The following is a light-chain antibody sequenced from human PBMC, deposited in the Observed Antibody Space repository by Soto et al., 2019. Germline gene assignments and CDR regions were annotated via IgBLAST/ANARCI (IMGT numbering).Light chain of an antibody. CDR1: SSDVGGYNY. CDR3: CSYAGSPRYV. CDR2: DVS. Sequence: QSALTQPRSVSGSPGQSVTISCTGTSSDVGGYNYVSWYQQHPGKAPKVMIYDVSERPSGVPDRFSCSTSGTTASLTISGLQAEDAADYYCCSYAGSPRYVFGTGTKLTVL. J-gene: IGLJ1*01. V-gene: IGLV2-11*01.